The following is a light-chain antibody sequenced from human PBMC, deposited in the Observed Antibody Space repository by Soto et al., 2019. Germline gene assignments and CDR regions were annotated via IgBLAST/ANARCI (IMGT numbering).Light chain of an antibody. V-gene: IGKV3D-20*02. J-gene: IGKJ1*01. CDR3: QQRSNWPPA. CDR1: KSVTSSY. CDR2: DAS. Sequence: DTVLTPSPGTLALPPGERDTLSGRPSKSVTSSYSAWYQQNPGQAPRLLIYDASSRATGIPARFSGSGSGTDFTLTISSLEPEDFAVYYCQQRSNWPPAFGQGTKVDI.